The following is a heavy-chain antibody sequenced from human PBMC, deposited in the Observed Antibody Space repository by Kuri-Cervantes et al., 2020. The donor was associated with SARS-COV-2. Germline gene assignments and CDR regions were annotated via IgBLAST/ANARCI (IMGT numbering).Heavy chain of an antibody. Sequence: GESLKISCAASGFTFSSYGMHWVRQAPGKGLEWVAVISYDGSNKYYADSVKGRFTISGDNSKNTLYLQMNSLRAEDTAVYYCAKAKTTVTTFDYWGQGTLVTVSS. J-gene: IGHJ4*02. D-gene: IGHD4-17*01. V-gene: IGHV3-30*18. CDR2: ISYDGSNK. CDR3: AKAKTTVTTFDY. CDR1: GFTFSSYG.